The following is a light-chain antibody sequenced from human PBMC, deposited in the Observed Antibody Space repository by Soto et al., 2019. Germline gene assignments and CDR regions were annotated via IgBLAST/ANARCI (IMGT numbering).Light chain of an antibody. CDR3: QQYNSFSRT. Sequence: DIQMTQSPFTLSASVGDRVTITCRASQSISTWLAWYQQKPGKAPKLLIYKASSLDSGXXXXLSGSGSGTEFTLTISSLQPDDFATYYCQQYNSFSRTFRQGTKVDIK. CDR2: KAS. CDR1: QSISTW. V-gene: IGKV1-5*03. J-gene: IGKJ2*01.